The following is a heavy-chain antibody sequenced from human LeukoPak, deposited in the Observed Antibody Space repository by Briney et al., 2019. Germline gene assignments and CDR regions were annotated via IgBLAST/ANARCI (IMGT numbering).Heavy chain of an antibody. CDR2: ISGSAAST. J-gene: IGHJ6*03. V-gene: IGHV3-23*01. D-gene: IGHD2-2*01. CDR3: ARGVPAAYYYYYYMDV. CDR1: GFTFSSYA. Sequence: GGSLRLSCAASGFTFSSYAMNWLRQAPGKGLEWVSVISGSAASTYYADSVKGRFTISRDNSKNTLYLQMNSLRAEDTAVYYCARGVPAAYYYYYYMDVWGKGTTVTVSS.